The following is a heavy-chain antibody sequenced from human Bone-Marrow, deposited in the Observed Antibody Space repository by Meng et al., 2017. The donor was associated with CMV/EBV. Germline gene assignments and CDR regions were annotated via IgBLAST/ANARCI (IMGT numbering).Heavy chain of an antibody. J-gene: IGHJ6*02. CDR1: NGSISSSDYY. Sequence: SETLSLTCTVSNGSISSSDYYWSWIRQPPGKGLEWIGYIYYSGSTYYNPSLKSRVTVSVDTSKNQFSLKLNSVTAADTAVYYCARVGYYYYYGMDVWGQGTTVTVSS. D-gene: IGHD6-13*01. CDR3: ARVGYYYYYGMDV. CDR2: IYYSGST. V-gene: IGHV4-30-4*08.